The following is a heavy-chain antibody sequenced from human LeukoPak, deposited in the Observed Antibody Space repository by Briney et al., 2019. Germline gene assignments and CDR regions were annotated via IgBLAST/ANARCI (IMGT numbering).Heavy chain of an antibody. CDR3: ARDLGAYYDSSDNWFDP. CDR1: GFTFSSYW. Sequence: GGSLRLSCAASGFTFSSYWMHWVRQAPGKGLAWVSRINTDGSSTSYADSVKGRFTISRDNAKNTLYLQMNSLRAEDTALYYCARDLGAYYDSSDNWFDPWGQGTLVTVSS. CDR2: INTDGSST. D-gene: IGHD3-22*01. J-gene: IGHJ5*02. V-gene: IGHV3-74*01.